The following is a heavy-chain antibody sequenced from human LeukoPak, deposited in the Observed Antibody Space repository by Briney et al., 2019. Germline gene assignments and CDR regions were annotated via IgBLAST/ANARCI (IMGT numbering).Heavy chain of an antibody. Sequence: GASVKVSCKASDYTFTRYGISWVRQAPGQGLEWMGWISPYSDKTNYAQNLQGRVTMTTDTSTSTAYMELRSLTSDDTAMYYCARGGPFSIAAARVYYFDYWGQGTLVTVSS. V-gene: IGHV1-18*01. CDR1: DYTFTRYG. CDR2: ISPYSDKT. D-gene: IGHD6-13*01. J-gene: IGHJ4*02. CDR3: ARGGPFSIAAARVYYFDY.